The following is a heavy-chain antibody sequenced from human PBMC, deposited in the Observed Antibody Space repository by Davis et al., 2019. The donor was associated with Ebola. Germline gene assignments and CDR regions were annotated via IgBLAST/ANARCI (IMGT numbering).Heavy chain of an antibody. V-gene: IGHV4-61*01. CDR2: IYYSGST. D-gene: IGHD1-1*01. Sequence: PSETLSLTCAVSGGSVSSGSYYWSWIRQPPGKGLEWIGYIYYSGSTHYNPSLKSPVTISVDTSKNQFSLELSSVTAADTAVYYCARVAGINNWVDPWGQGILVTVSS. CDR3: ARVAGINNWVDP. CDR1: GGSVSSGSYY. J-gene: IGHJ5*02.